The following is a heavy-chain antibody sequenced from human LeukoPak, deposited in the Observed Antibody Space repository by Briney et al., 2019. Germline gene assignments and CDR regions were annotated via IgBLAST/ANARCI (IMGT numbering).Heavy chain of an antibody. CDR3: ARVSAAAGRIWFDP. J-gene: IGHJ5*02. CDR2: INHSGST. D-gene: IGHD6-13*01. CDR1: GGSFSGYY. V-gene: IGHV4-34*01. Sequence: SETLSLTCAVYGGSFSGYYWSWIRQPPGKGLEWIGEINHSGSTNYNPSLKSRVTISVDTSENQFSLKLSSVTAEDTAVYYCARVSAAAGRIWFDPRGQGTLVTVSS.